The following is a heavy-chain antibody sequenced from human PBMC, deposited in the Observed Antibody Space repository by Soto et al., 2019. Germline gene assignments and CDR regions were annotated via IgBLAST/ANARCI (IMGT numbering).Heavy chain of an antibody. CDR3: ARLEYSSGWYYFDY. V-gene: IGHV5-51*01. J-gene: IGHJ4*02. CDR1: GYSFTSYW. Sequence: GESLKISCKGSGYSFTSYWIGWVRQMPGKGLEWMGIIYPSDSDTRYGPSFQGQVTISADKSLSTAYLQWSSLKAPDTAMYYCARLEYSSGWYYFDYWGQGTLVTVSS. D-gene: IGHD6-19*01. CDR2: IYPSDSDT.